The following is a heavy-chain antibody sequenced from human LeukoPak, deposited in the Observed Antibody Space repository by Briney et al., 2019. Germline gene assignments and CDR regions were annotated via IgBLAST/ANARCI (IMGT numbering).Heavy chain of an antibody. CDR3: ARCDYGSETYYYYYYYMDV. V-gene: IGHV3-11*01. J-gene: IGHJ6*03. Sequence: PGGSLRLSCAASGFTFSDYYMSWIRQAPGEGLEWVSYISSSGSTIYYADSVKGRFTISRDNAKNSLYLQMNSLRAEDTAVYYCARCDYGSETYYYYYYYMDVWGKGTTVTISS. CDR2: ISSSGSTI. D-gene: IGHD3-10*01. CDR1: GFTFSDYY.